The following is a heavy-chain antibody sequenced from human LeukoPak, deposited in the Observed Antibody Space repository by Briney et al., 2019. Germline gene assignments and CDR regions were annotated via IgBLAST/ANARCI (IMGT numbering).Heavy chain of an antibody. CDR2: INTHGSST. D-gene: IGHD3-16*01. CDR1: GFAFSNYW. Sequence: GGPLRLSCAASGFAFSNYWLHSVRQAPGKGLDWVARINTHGSSTNYADSVKGRFTISRDNAKNTLYLQMTSLSAEDTAVYYALAGYYYYYMDVWGKGTTVTVSS. J-gene: IGHJ6*03. CDR3: LAGYYYYYMDV. V-gene: IGHV3-74*01.